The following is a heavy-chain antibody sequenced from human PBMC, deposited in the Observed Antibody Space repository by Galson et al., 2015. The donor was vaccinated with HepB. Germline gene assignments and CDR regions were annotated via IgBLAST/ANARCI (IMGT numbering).Heavy chain of an antibody. V-gene: IGHV3-74*01. CDR3: GHWGSS. CDR1: GFTYSSHW. D-gene: IGHD7-27*01. J-gene: IGHJ5*02. Sequence: PLRLSCPAPGFTYSSHWMQWARHAPGKGLESVPRINSDVSTTSYTDSVKGRFTISRDNAMNTLYLQMNSLRAEDAAVYYCGHWGSSWGQGTLVTVSS. CDR2: INSDVSTT.